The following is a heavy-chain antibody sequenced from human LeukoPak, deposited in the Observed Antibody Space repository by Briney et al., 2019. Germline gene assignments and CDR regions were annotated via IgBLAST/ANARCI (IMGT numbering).Heavy chain of an antibody. V-gene: IGHV4-30-4*01. D-gene: IGHD6-19*01. CDR2: IYYSGNT. Sequence: SETLSLTCTASGGSISSGDYYWSWIRQPPGKGLEWTGYIYYSGNTYYNPSLKSRVTISIDTSKNQFSLKLNSVTAADTAVYYCARSLRVSVAGTDTFDIWGQGTVVTVSS. CDR3: ARSLRVSVAGTDTFDI. J-gene: IGHJ3*02. CDR1: GGSISSGDYY.